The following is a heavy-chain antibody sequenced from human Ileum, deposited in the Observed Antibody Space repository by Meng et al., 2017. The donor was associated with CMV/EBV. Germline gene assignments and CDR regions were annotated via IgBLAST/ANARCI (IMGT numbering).Heavy chain of an antibody. CDR2: ISSSGSTI. CDR1: GFTFSSYE. V-gene: IGHV3-48*03. D-gene: IGHD6-6*01. Sequence: GESLKISCAASGFTFSSYEMNWVRQAPGKGLEWVSYISSSGSTIYYADSVKGRFTISRDNAENSLYLQMNSLRAEDTAVYYCVRGGNSSSSLDYWGQGTLVTVSS. J-gene: IGHJ4*02. CDR3: VRGGNSSSSLDY.